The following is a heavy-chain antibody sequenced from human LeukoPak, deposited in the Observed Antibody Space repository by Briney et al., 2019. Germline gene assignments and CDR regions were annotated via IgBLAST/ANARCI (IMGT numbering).Heavy chain of an antibody. CDR2: IYTSGST. V-gene: IGHV4-4*07. CDR1: GGSISSYY. CDR3: ASHDSPNWYFDL. Sequence: PSETLSLTCTVSGGSISSYYWSWIRQPAGKGLEWIGRIYTSGSTNYNPSLKSPVTMSVDTSKNQFSLKLSSVTAADTAVYYCASHDSPNWYFDLWGRGTLVTVSS. J-gene: IGHJ2*01. D-gene: IGHD2-15*01.